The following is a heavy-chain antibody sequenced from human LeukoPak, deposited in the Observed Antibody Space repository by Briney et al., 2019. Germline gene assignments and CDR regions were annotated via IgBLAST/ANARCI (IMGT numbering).Heavy chain of an antibody. Sequence: PGGSLRLSCAASGFTFKNSAMHWVRQAPGKGLEYVSGISNNGGNTYYAKAVKGRFTISRDNSKNTVYLQMNSLRAEDTAVYYCARDGVTMVRGAFDYWGQGTLVTVSS. V-gene: IGHV3-64*01. D-gene: IGHD3-10*01. J-gene: IGHJ4*02. CDR3: ARDGVTMVRGAFDY. CDR2: ISNNGGNT. CDR1: GFTFKNSA.